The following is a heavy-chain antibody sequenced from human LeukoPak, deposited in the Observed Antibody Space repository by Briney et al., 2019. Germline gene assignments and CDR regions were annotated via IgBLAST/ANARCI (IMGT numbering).Heavy chain of an antibody. V-gene: IGHV1-69*04. CDR3: AREGYRNSPSCYRSPPYYYYGMDV. CDR1: GGTFSSHA. J-gene: IGHJ6*02. Sequence: SVKVSCKASGGTFSSHAISWVRQAPGQGLEWMGRIIPIFGITNYAQKFQGRVTIIADKSTSTASMELSSLRSEDTAVYCAREGYRNSPSCYRSPPYYYYGMDVWGQGTTVTVSS. D-gene: IGHD2-2*02. CDR2: IIPIFGIT.